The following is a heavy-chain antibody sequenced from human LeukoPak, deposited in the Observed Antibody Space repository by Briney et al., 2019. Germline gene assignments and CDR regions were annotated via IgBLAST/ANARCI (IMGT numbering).Heavy chain of an antibody. CDR3: AKMARTFTLYSAPDF. CDR1: GFTFSSYS. V-gene: IGHV3-48*01. D-gene: IGHD2-2*02. J-gene: IGHJ4*02. CDR2: ISSTSGTI. Sequence: GGSLRLSCAASGFTFSSYSMNWVRQAPGKGLEWVSYISSTSGTIYYADSVKGRFTISRDNAKNSLYLQMNSLRAEDTAVYYCAKMARTFTLYSAPDFWGQGTLVTVSS.